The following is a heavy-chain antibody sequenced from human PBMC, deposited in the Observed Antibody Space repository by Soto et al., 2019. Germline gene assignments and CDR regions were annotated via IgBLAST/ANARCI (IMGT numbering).Heavy chain of an antibody. D-gene: IGHD6-6*01. CDR3: ARYSPMLAAARPFTFDY. V-gene: IGHV1-2*02. Sequence: QVQLVQSGAEVKKPGASVKVSCKASGYTFTGYYMHGVRQAPGQGLEWMGWINPNSGGTNYAQKFQGRVTMTRDTSISTAYMELSRLRSDDTAVYHCARYSPMLAAARPFTFDYWGQGTLVTVSS. J-gene: IGHJ4*02. CDR1: GYTFTGYY. CDR2: INPNSGGT.